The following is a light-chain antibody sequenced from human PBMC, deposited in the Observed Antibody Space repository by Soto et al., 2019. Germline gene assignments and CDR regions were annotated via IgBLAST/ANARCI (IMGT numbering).Light chain of an antibody. CDR1: SSDVGAYNS. CDR3: SSYTSSSSYV. Sequence: QSVLTQPASVSGSPGQSITISCTGTSSDVGAYNSVSWYQQYPGKAPKLVIHDVSNRPSGVSNRFSGSKSGNTASLTISGLQAEDEADYYCSSYTSSSSYVFGSGTKVTV. J-gene: IGLJ1*01. CDR2: DVS. V-gene: IGLV2-14*01.